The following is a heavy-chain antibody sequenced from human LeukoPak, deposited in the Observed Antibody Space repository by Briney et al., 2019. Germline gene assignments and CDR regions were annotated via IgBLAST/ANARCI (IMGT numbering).Heavy chain of an antibody. CDR1: GFTFSSYG. D-gene: IGHD2-15*01. CDR3: AQGAGYCSGGSCYPIDY. Sequence: GRSLRHSCAASGFTFSSYGMHWVRQAPGKGLEWVAVISYDGSNKYYADSVKGRFTISRDNSKNTLYLQMNSLRAEDTAVYYCAQGAGYCSGGSCYPIDYWGQGTLVTVSS. V-gene: IGHV3-30*18. CDR2: ISYDGSNK. J-gene: IGHJ4*02.